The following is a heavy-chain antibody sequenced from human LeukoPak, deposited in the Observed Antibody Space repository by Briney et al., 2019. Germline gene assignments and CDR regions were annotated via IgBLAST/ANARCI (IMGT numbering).Heavy chain of an antibody. CDR2: IWSDGRTK. CDR3: ATDSGGSPFDY. J-gene: IGHJ4*02. CDR1: GFXFSSYG. Sequence: GGSLRLSCTASGFXFSSYGIHWVRQAPGEGLEWVAVIWSDGRTKDYADSVKGRFTISRDNSENTLYLQMNSLRAEDTAVYYCATDSGGSPFDYWGQGTLVTVSS. D-gene: IGHD4-23*01. V-gene: IGHV3-33*01.